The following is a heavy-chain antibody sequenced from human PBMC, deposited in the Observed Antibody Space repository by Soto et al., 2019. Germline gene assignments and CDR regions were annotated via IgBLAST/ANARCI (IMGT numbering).Heavy chain of an antibody. D-gene: IGHD6-19*01. Sequence: QVQLVQSGAAVKKPGSSVKVSCKASGGTFSTYTFTWVRQAPGQGLEWMGGITPILRTRHNAQKFQGRVTITADDSTRTLYMELSTLRAEDTAVYYCARDQAVAGFDFWGQGTLVTVSS. CDR2: ITPILRTR. CDR1: GGTFSTYT. V-gene: IGHV1-69*01. CDR3: ARDQAVAGFDF. J-gene: IGHJ4*02.